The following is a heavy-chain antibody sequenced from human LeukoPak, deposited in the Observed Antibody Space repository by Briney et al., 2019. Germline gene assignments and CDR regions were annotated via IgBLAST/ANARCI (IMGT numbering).Heavy chain of an antibody. CDR1: GFTFSSYA. J-gene: IGHJ4*02. V-gene: IGHV3-64D*06. CDR3: VKVRQLRGGYYFDY. D-gene: IGHD3-16*01. CDR2: ISSNGGST. Sequence: GGSLRLSCSASGFTFSSYAMHWVRQAPGKGLEYVSAISSNGGSTYYADSVKGKFTISRDNSKNTLYLQMSSLRAEDTAVYYCVKVRQLRGGYYFDYWGQGTLVTVSS.